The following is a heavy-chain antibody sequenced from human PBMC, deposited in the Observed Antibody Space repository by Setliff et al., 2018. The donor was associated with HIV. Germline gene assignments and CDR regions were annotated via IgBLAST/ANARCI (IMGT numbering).Heavy chain of an antibody. CDR3: ARAYFGSGIYY. J-gene: IGHJ4*02. CDR2: IYSSGST. V-gene: IGHV4-4*09. Sequence: PSETLSLTCTVSGGSISSYHWSWIRQPPGKGLEWLGHIYSSGSTNYNPSLKSRVTISVDTSKNQFSLKLYSVTAADTAVYYCARAYFGSGIYYWGQGTLVTVSS. D-gene: IGHD3-10*01. CDR1: GGSISSYH.